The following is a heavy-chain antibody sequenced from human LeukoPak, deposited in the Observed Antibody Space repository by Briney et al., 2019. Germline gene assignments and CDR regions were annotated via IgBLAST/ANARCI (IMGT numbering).Heavy chain of an antibody. D-gene: IGHD3-9*01. CDR3: ARYFPSGVDY. CDR1: GGSLNSGRYY. Sequence: SETLSLTCAVSGGSLNSGRYYWNWVRQHPGKGLEWIGYIYYSGSTYYNPSLKSRVTISVDTSKNQFSLKLSSVTAADTAVYYCARYFPSGVDYWGQGTLVTVSS. V-gene: IGHV4-31*11. CDR2: IYYSGST. J-gene: IGHJ4*02.